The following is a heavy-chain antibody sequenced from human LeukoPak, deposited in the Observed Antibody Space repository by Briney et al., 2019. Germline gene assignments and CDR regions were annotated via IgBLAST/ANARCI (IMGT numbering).Heavy chain of an antibody. CDR2: MYYSGST. J-gene: IGHJ4*02. D-gene: IGHD2-15*01. CDR1: GGSISNYY. Sequence: SETLSLTCTVSGGSISNYYWSWIRQPPGKGLEWIGYMYYSGSTNYNPSLKSRVTISVDTSENQFSLKLSSVTAADTAVYYCAYSVVPGVLFDYWGQGTLVTVSS. V-gene: IGHV4-59*01. CDR3: AYSVVPGVLFDY.